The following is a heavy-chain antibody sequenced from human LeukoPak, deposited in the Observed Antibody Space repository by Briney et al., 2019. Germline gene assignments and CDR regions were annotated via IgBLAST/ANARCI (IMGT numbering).Heavy chain of an antibody. CDR3: ARDGEGTSLSFFDY. Sequence: GGSLRLSCAASGFTFSRYEMNWVRQAPGKGLEWVSYISSNGNTINYADSVKGRFTISRDNAKTSLYLQMNSLRAEDTAVYYCARDGEGTSLSFFDYWGLGTLVTVSA. V-gene: IGHV3-48*03. D-gene: IGHD3-10*01. CDR1: GFTFSRYE. CDR2: ISSNGNTI. J-gene: IGHJ4*02.